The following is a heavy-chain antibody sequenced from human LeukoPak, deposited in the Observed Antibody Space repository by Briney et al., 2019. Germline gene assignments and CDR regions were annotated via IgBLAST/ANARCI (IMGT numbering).Heavy chain of an antibody. CDR1: GGTFSSYA. J-gene: IGHJ6*02. Sequence: SVKVSCKASGGTFSSYAISWVRQAPGQGLEWMGGIIPIFGTANYAQKFQGRVTITADESTSTAYMELSSLRSEDTAVYYCARSYYDILATEPDYYYGMDVWGQGTTVTVSS. CDR3: ARSYYDILATEPDYYYGMDV. D-gene: IGHD3-9*01. V-gene: IGHV1-69*13. CDR2: IIPIFGTA.